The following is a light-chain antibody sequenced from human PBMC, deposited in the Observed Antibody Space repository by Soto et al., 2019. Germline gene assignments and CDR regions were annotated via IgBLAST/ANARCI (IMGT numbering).Light chain of an antibody. Sequence: ETVLTQSPGTLALSPGERATLSCRASQTIRSNYLAWYRQTTGQAPRLLIYGASNRATGIEDRFSGSGSGTDFTLIISRLEPEDFALYYCQQYGSSPWTFAQGTKVEIK. CDR1: QTIRSNY. V-gene: IGKV3-20*01. CDR3: QQYGSSPWT. J-gene: IGKJ1*01. CDR2: GAS.